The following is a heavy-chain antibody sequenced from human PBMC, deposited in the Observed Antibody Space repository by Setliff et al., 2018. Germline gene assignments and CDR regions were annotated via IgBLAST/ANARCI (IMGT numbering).Heavy chain of an antibody. Sequence: ASVKVSCKVSGYTLTELSMHWVRQAPGKGLEWMGGFDPEDGETIYAQKFQGRVTMTEDTSTDTAYMELSSLRSEDTAVYYCSRDPLSYCSGDCSHVYGFDMWGQGTMVTVSS. CDR1: GYTLTELS. D-gene: IGHD2-21*01. V-gene: IGHV1-24*01. J-gene: IGHJ3*02. CDR2: FDPEDGET. CDR3: SRDPLSYCSGDCSHVYGFDM.